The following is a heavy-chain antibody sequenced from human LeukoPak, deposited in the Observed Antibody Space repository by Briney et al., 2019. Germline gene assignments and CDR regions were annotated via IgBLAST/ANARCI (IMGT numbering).Heavy chain of an antibody. J-gene: IGHJ4*02. CDR2: ITVSGDTT. D-gene: IGHD6-19*01. CDR1: GFSVSSYG. CDR3: AQGYSSGWFPY. V-gene: IGHV3-23*01. Sequence: PGGSLRLSCAVSGFSVSSYGMSWVRQAPGKGLEWVSAITVSGDTTYYADSVKGRFIISRDNSKNTLYLQMNSLRDEDTAVYYCAQGYSSGWFPYWGQGTLVTVSS.